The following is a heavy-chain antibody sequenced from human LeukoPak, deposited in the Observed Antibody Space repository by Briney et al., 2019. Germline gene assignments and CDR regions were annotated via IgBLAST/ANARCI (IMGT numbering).Heavy chain of an antibody. V-gene: IGHV3-23*01. J-gene: IGHJ4*02. D-gene: IGHD3-22*01. CDR3: AARYYYDSSGYYSPFDY. CDR1: GFTFSSYG. CDR2: ISGSGGST. Sequence: GGSLRLSCAASGFTFSSYGMSWVRQAPGKGLEWVSAISGSGGSTYYADSVKGRFTISRDNSKNTLYLQMNSLRAEDTAVYYCAARYYYDSSGYYSPFDYWGQGTLVTVSS.